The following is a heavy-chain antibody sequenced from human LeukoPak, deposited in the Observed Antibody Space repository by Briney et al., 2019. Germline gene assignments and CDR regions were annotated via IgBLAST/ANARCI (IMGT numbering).Heavy chain of an antibody. CDR2: IYYSGST. CDR3: ARDSSGWRLDY. V-gene: IGHV4-39*07. J-gene: IGHJ4*02. CDR1: GGSISSSSYY. D-gene: IGHD6-19*01. Sequence: SETLSLTCTVSGGSISSSSYYWGWIRQPPGKGLEWIGSIYYSGSTYYNPSLKSRVTISVDTSKNQFSLKLSSVTAADTAVYYCARDSSGWRLDYWGQGTLVTVSS.